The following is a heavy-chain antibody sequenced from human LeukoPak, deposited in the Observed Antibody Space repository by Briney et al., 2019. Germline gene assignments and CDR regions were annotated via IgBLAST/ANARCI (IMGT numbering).Heavy chain of an antibody. CDR2: INPSGGST. CDR3: AREVGTTRDAFDI. CDR1: GYTFTSYY. V-gene: IGHV1-46*01. Sequence: ASVKVSCKASGYTFTSYYMHWVRQAPGQGLEWMGIINPSGGSTSYAQKFQGRVTMTRDTSISTAYMELSRLRSDDTAVYYCAREVGTTRDAFDIWGQGTMVTVSS. J-gene: IGHJ3*02. D-gene: IGHD1-1*01.